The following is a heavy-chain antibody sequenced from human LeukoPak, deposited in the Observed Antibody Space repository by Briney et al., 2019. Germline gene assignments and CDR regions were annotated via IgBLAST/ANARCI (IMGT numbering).Heavy chain of an antibody. CDR2: MYSSGST. D-gene: IGHD6-19*01. CDR3: ARQEYSSGWYYFDF. J-gene: IGHJ4*02. V-gene: IGHV4-59*08. Sequence: SETLSLTSTVSGGSIRSYYWNWIRQPPGKGLEWIGYMYSSGSTNYSPSLKSRVTISLDTSKNQFSLKLNSVAAADTAVYYCARQEYSSGWYYFDFWGQGTLVTVSS. CDR1: GGSIRSYY.